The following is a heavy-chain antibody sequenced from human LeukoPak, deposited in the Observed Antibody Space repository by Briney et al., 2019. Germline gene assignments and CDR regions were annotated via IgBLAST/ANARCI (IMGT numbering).Heavy chain of an antibody. V-gene: IGHV3-48*03. CDR1: GFTFSAYE. CDR2: ISSSGSTI. J-gene: IGHJ4*02. D-gene: IGHD6-19*01. Sequence: GGSLRLSCAASGFTFSAYEMNWVRQAPGKGLEWVSYISSSGSTIYYADSVKGRFTISRDNAKKSLYLQMNSLRAEDTAVYCCAGVYSSDWSYWGQGTLVTVSS. CDR3: AGVYSSDWSY.